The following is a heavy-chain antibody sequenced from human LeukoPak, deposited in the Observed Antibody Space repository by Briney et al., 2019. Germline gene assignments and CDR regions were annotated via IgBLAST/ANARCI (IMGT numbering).Heavy chain of an antibody. J-gene: IGHJ4*02. V-gene: IGHV3-53*01. CDR3: ARDQGDYGDYGAFDY. CDR2: IYSGGST. Sequence: PGGSLRLSCAASGFTVSSNYMSWVRQAPGKGLEWVSVIYSGGSTYYADPVKGRFTISRDNSKNTLYLQMNSLRAEDTAVYYCARDQGDYGDYGAFDYWGQGTLVTVSS. CDR1: GFTVSSNY. D-gene: IGHD4-17*01.